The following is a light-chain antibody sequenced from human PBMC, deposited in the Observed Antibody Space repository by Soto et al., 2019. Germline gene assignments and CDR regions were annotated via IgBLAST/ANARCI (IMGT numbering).Light chain of an antibody. V-gene: IGKV3-11*01. CDR1: QSVSSY. Sequence: EIVMTQSPATLSVSPGERATLSCSASQSVSSYLAWYQQKPGQAPRLLIYDASNRATGIPARFSGSGSGTDSTLTISSLEPEDFAVYYCQQRSNWPSWTFGQGTKVDNK. CDR3: QQRSNWPSWT. J-gene: IGKJ1*01. CDR2: DAS.